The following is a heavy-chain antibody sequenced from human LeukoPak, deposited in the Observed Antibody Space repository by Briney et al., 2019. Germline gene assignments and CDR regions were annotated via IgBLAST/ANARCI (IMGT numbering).Heavy chain of an antibody. Sequence: GGSLRLSCAASGFTFNSYAMSWVRQAPGKGLEWVSAISGSGGSTYYADSVKGRFTISRDNSKNTLYLQMSLLRADDTAVYYCARDLNDRNGNSCYFDNWGQGTLVTVSS. V-gene: IGHV3-23*01. J-gene: IGHJ4*02. CDR2: ISGSGGST. CDR3: ARDLNDRNGNSCYFDN. CDR1: GFTFNSYA. D-gene: IGHD3-22*01.